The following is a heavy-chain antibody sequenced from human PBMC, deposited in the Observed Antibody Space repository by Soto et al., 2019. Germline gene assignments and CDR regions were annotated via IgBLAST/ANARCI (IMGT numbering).Heavy chain of an antibody. CDR2: IYYSGST. J-gene: IGHJ6*02. V-gene: IGHV4-30-4*01. Sequence: QVQLQESGPGLVKPSQTLSLTCTVSGGSISSGDYYWSWIRQPPGKGLEWIGYIYYSGSTYYNPSLKSRXXIXVXXSKNQSSLKLSSVTAADTAVYYCASTNLYYYGMDVWGQGTTVTVSS. CDR3: ASTNLYYYGMDV. CDR1: GGSISSGDYY.